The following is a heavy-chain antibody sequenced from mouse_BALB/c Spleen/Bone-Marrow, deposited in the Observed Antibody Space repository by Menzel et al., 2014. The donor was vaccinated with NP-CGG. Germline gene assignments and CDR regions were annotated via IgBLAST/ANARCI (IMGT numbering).Heavy chain of an antibody. CDR1: GFSLSRYS. J-gene: IGHJ2*01. CDR2: IWGGGST. CDR3: AREYRYDGEDYFDY. Sequence: VMLVESGPGLVAPSQSLSITCTVSGFSLSRYSVHWVRQPPGEGLEWLGMIWGGGSTDYNSALKSRLSISKDNSKSQVFLKMNSLQTDDTAMYYCAREYRYDGEDYFDYWGQGTTLTVSS. D-gene: IGHD2-14*01. V-gene: IGHV2-6-4*01.